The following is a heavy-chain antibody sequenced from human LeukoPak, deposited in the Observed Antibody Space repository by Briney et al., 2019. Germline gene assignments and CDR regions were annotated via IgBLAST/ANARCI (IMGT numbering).Heavy chain of an antibody. CDR2: ISYDGNNK. J-gene: IGHJ4*02. CDR1: GFTFSSYG. CDR3: ARVYGDYEQAIDY. V-gene: IGHV3-30*03. D-gene: IGHD4-17*01. Sequence: PGGSLRLSCAASGFTFSSYGMHWVRQAPGKGLEWVAVISYDGNNKYYADSVKGRFTISRDNSKNTLYLQMNSLRAEDTAVYYCARVYGDYEQAIDYWGQGTLVTVSS.